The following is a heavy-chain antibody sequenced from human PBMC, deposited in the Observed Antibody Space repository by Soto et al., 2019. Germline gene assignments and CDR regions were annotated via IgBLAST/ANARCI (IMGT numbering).Heavy chain of an antibody. CDR2: INWNSGSI. Sequence: EVQLVESGGGLVQPGRSLRLSCAASGFTFDDYVMHWVRQVPGKGLEWVSGINWNSGSIGHGDSVKGRFAISRDNAKNSLHLQMNSLSAEDTAFYYCVKDESINWYSGHFRHWGQGTLVTVSS. D-gene: IGHD6-13*01. CDR3: VKDESINWYSGHFRH. CDR1: GFTFDDYV. J-gene: IGHJ1*01. V-gene: IGHV3-9*01.